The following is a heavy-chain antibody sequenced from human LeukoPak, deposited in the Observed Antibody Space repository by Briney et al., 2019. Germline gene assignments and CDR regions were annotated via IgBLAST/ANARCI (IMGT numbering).Heavy chain of an antibody. CDR1: GGSISSGGYS. Sequence: KSSETLSLTCAVSGGSISSGGYSWSWIRQPPGKGLEWIGYIYYSGSTYYNPSLKSRVTISVDTSKNQFSLKLSSVTAADTAVYYCARGFNWNYSGGFSGWFDPWGQGTLVTVSS. CDR2: IYYSGST. CDR3: ARGFNWNYSGGFSGWFDP. D-gene: IGHD1-7*01. V-gene: IGHV4-30-4*07. J-gene: IGHJ5*02.